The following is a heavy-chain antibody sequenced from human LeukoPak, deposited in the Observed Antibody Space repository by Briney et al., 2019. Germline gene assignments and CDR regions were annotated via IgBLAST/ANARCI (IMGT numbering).Heavy chain of an antibody. D-gene: IGHD4-17*01. Sequence: GGSLRLSCAASGFTFSSYWMHWVRQAPGKGLVWVSRINSDGSSTSYADSVKGRFTISRDNAKNTLYLQMNSLRAEDTAVYYCAATRDYGDYVGILRGPTWGQGTMVTVSS. CDR1: GFTFSSYW. CDR3: AATRDYGDYVGILRGPT. CDR2: INSDGSST. V-gene: IGHV3-74*01. J-gene: IGHJ3*01.